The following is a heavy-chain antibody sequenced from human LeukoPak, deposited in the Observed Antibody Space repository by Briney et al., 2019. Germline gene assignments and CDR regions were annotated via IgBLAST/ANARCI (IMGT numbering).Heavy chain of an antibody. V-gene: IGHV4-59*01. D-gene: IGHD4-17*01. CDR1: GGSISSYY. J-gene: IGHJ3*02. CDR2: IYYSGST. Sequence: SETLSLTCTVSGGSISSYYWSWIRQPPGKGLEWIGYIYYSGSTNYNPSLKSRVTLSVDTSKNQFSLKLSSVTAADTAVYYCARSSTVTTLVLPFDIWGQGTMVTVSS. CDR3: ARSSTVTTLVLPFDI.